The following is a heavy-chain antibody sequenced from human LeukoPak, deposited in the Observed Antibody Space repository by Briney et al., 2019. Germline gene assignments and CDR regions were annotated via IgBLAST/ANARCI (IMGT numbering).Heavy chain of an antibody. Sequence: SETLSLTCTVSGGSISSYYWSWIRQPPGKGLEWIGYIYYSGSTNYNPSLKSRVTISVDTSKDQFSLKLSSVTAADTAVYYCARLGSSWELDYWGQGTLVTVSS. CDR3: ARLGSSWELDY. V-gene: IGHV4-59*08. CDR1: GGSISSYY. J-gene: IGHJ4*02. CDR2: IYYSGST. D-gene: IGHD6-13*01.